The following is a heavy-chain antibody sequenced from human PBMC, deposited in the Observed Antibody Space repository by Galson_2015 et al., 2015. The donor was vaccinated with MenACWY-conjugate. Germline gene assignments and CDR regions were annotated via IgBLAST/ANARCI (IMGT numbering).Heavy chain of an antibody. D-gene: IGHD1-1*01. CDR1: GFNFNMYS. CDR3: ARVGQERRTLLPNFDG. J-gene: IGHJ4*02. Sequence: SLRLSCAASGFNFNMYSLHWIRQAPGKGLEWVAVISYDDKDKFYGDSVKGRFIILRDNSKNTVYLQMSSLRGEDTGVYFCARVGQERRTLLPNFDGWGQGTRVTVSS. CDR2: ISYDDKDK. V-gene: IGHV3-30*15.